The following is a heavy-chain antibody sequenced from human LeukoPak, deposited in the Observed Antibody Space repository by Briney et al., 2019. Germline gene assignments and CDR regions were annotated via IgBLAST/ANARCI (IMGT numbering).Heavy chain of an antibody. CDR1: GCTFGDYA. CDR3: ARECGYSYVD. V-gene: IGHV3-48*03. D-gene: IGHD5-18*01. J-gene: IGHJ4*02. CDR2: ISSSGSTI. Sequence: GGSLRLSCTASGCTFGDYAMTWVRQAPGKGLEWVSYISSSGSTIYYADSVKGRFTISRDNAKNSLYLQMNSLRAEDTAVYYCARECGYSYVDWGQGTLVTVSS.